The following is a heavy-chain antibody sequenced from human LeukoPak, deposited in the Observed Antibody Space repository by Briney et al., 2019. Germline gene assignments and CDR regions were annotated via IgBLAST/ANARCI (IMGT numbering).Heavy chain of an antibody. V-gene: IGHV3-74*01. CDR3: ASRNTYYYYGIDV. D-gene: IGHD1-14*01. CDR2: INSDASST. CDR1: GFTFSSYW. Sequence: GGSLRLSCAASGFTFSSYWMHWVRRAPGKGLVWISHINSDASSTGYADSVKGRFTISRDNAKNTLYLQMNSLRAEDTAVYYCASRNTYYYYGIDVWGQGATVTVSS. J-gene: IGHJ6*02.